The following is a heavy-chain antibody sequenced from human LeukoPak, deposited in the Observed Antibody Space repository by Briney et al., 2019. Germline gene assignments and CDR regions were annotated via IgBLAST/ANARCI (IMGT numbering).Heavy chain of an antibody. V-gene: IGHV4-61*01. CDR3: ARDSYGDLNY. J-gene: IGHJ4*02. D-gene: IGHD4-17*01. CDR1: GGSVSSGSYY. Sequence: SETLSHTCTVSGGSVSSGSYYWSWIRQPPGKGLEWIGYIYYSGSTNYNPSLKSRVTISVDTSKNQFSLKLSSVTAADTAVYYCARDSYGDLNYWGQGTLVTVSS. CDR2: IYYSGST.